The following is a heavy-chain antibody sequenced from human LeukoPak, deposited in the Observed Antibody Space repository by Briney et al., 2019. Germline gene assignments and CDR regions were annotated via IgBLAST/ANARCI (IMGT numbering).Heavy chain of an antibody. CDR3: ARADVDTATIVDY. J-gene: IGHJ4*02. CDR1: GYTFTSYD. V-gene: IGHV1-8*01. CDR2: MNPNSGNT. Sequence: GASVKVSCKASGYTFTSYDINWVRQATGQGLAWMGWMNPNSGNTGYAQKFQGRVTMTRNTSISTAYMELSSLRSEDTAVYYCARADVDTATIVDYWGQGTLVTVSS. D-gene: IGHD5-18*01.